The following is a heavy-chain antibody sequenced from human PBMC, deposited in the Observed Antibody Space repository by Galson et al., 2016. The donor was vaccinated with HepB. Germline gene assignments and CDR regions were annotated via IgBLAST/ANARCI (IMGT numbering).Heavy chain of an antibody. V-gene: IGHV3-53*01. CDR2: IYSGGST. J-gene: IGHJ4*02. CDR3: ARATILIRPGIDY. D-gene: IGHD4/OR15-4a*01. CDR1: GFTVSDNY. Sequence: SLRLSCAASGFTVSDNYMTWVRQAPGKGLDWVSLIYSGGSTYYADSVKGRFTISRDNSKNTLYLQMNSLRAEDTAVYYCARATILIRPGIDYWGQGTLVTVSS.